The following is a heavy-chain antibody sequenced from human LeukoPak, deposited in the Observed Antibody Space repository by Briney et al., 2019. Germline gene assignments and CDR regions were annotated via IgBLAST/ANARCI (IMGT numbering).Heavy chain of an antibody. V-gene: IGHV4-61*09. CDR1: GGPISSGSYY. CDR3: ARSSLAVYFDY. D-gene: IGHD6-19*01. Sequence: SETLSLTCTVSGGPISSGSYYWNWIRQPAGKRLEWLGHVFTRGTTNYNASLEGRLTISLDTARNQFSLYLSSVTAADTAMYFCARSSLAVYFDYWGQGTLVTVSS. J-gene: IGHJ4*02. CDR2: VFTRGTT.